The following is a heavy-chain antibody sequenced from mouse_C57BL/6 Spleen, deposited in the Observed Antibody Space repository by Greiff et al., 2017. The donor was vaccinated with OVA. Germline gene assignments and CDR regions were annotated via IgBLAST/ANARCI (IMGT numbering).Heavy chain of an antibody. Sequence: DVKLVESGGGLVQPGESLKLSCESNEYEFPSHDMSWVRKNPEKRLELVAAINSDGGSTYYPDTMERRFIISRDNTKKTLYLQMSSLRSEDTALYYCARQGNRGYFDVWGTGTTVTVSS. V-gene: IGHV5-2*01. CDR1: EYEFPSHD. J-gene: IGHJ1*03. CDR2: INSDGGST. D-gene: IGHD2-14*01. CDR3: ARQGNRGYFDV.